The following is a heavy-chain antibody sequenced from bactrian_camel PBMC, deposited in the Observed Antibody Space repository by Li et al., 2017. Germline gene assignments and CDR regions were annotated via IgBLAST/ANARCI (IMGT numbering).Heavy chain of an antibody. V-gene: IGHV3S28*01. J-gene: IGHJ4*01. CDR1: GFTFSTYC. Sequence: QLVESGGGLVQPGGSLGLSCEASGFTFSTYCMTWVRQAPGKGLEWVSRINTGGSSTYYADSVKGRFTISRDNAKNTLYLQMNSLKPEDTAVYYCVRGGTSVEYKYWGQGTQVTVS. CDR2: INTGGSST. D-gene: IGHD5*01. CDR3: VRGGTSVEYKY.